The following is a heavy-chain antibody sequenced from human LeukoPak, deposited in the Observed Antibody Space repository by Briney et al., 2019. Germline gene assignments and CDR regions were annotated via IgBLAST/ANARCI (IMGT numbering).Heavy chain of an antibody. CDR2: ISSGGDTK. CDR1: EFVFSDYY. V-gene: IGHV3-11*01. J-gene: IGHJ4*02. D-gene: IGHD3-10*01. CDR3: PEKRGGDYGSGTFFDL. Sequence: GGSLRLSCAASEFVFSDYYMSWVRQAPGKGLEWVSYISSGGDTKYYADSVKGRFTISSDNAKNSRYQQMNNLRAEDTAVYYQPEKRGGDYGSGTFFDLWGQGNMVTVSS.